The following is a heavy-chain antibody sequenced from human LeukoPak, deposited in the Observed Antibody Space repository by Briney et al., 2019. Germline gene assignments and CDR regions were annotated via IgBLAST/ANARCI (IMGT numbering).Heavy chain of an antibody. J-gene: IGHJ5*02. V-gene: IGHV3-11*06. CDR1: GFTFSDYY. CDR2: ISSSSSYT. D-gene: IGHD2-2*01. Sequence: GGCLRLSCAASGFTFSDYYMSWIRQAPGKGLEWVSYISSSSSYTNYADSVKGRFTISRDNAKNSLYLQMNSLRAEDTAVYYCASSGEGYCSSTSCYPSWFDPWGQGTLVTVSS. CDR3: ASSGEGYCSSTSCYPSWFDP.